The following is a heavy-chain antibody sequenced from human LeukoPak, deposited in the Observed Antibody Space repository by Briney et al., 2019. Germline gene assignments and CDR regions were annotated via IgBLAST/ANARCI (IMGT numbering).Heavy chain of an antibody. CDR1: GYTLTELS. CDR2: FDPEDGET. J-gene: IGHJ1*01. CDR3: GTETLAAGTGGEYFQH. Sequence: ASVKVSCKVSGYTLTELSMHWVRQAPGKGLEWMGGFDPEDGETIYAQKFQGRVTMTEDTSTDTAYMELSSLRSEDTAVYYCGTETLAAGTGGEYFQHWGQGTLVTVSS. D-gene: IGHD6-13*01. V-gene: IGHV1-24*01.